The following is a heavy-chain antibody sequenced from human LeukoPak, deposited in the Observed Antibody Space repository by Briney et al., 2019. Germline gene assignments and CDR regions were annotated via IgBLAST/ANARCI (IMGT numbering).Heavy chain of an antibody. CDR3: ARGMYSSGWPIDY. D-gene: IGHD6-19*01. V-gene: IGHV4-34*01. Sequence: SETLSLTCAVYGGSFSGYYWSWIRQPPGKGLEWIGEINHSGSTNYNPSLKSRVTISVDTSKNQLSLKLSSVTAADTAVYYCARGMYSSGWPIDYWGQGTLVTVSS. CDR1: GGSFSGYY. J-gene: IGHJ4*02. CDR2: INHSGST.